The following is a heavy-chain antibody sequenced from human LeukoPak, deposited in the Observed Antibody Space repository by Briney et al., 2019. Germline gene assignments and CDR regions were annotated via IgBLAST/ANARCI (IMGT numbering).Heavy chain of an antibody. V-gene: IGHV4-38-2*02. J-gene: IGHJ4*02. D-gene: IGHD6-13*01. CDR3: ARGPSWSNFDY. CDR2: IFHSGNT. CDR1: GYSITNGFY. Sequence: ASETLSLTCSVSGYSITNGFYWGWIRKSPGKGLEWLGNIFHSGNTHYNPSLKSRVTISVDTSKNEFSLRLTSVTAADTAMYYCARGPSWSNFDYWGQGTLVTVSS.